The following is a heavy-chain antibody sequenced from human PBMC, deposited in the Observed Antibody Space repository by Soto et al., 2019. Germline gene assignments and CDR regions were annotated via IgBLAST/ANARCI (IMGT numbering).Heavy chain of an antibody. CDR1: GYTFTSYD. CDR3: ARSWRVPAAILY. CDR2: MNPNSGNT. D-gene: IGHD2-2*01. Sequence: ASVKVSCKASGYTFTSYDINWVRQATGQGLEWMGWMNPNSGNTGYAQKFQGRVTMTRNTYISTAYMELSSLRSEDTAVYYCARSWRVPAAILYWGQGTLVTVSS. V-gene: IGHV1-8*01. J-gene: IGHJ4*02.